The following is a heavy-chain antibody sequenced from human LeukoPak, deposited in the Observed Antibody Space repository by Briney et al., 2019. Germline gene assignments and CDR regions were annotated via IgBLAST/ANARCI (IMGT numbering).Heavy chain of an antibody. V-gene: IGHV4-31*03. Sequence: SQTLSLACTVSGGSISSGRYYWTWIRQHPGKGLEWIGYIYYSGSTFYNPSLKSRVTISLDTSQNQFSLKLSSVTAADTAVYYCARESGYVDYWGQGTLVTVSS. CDR2: IYYSGST. CDR1: GGSISSGRYY. J-gene: IGHJ4*02. CDR3: ARESGYVDY. D-gene: IGHD1-26*01.